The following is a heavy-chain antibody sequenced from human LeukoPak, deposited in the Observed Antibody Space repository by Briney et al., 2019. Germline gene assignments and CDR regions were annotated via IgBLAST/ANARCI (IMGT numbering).Heavy chain of an antibody. J-gene: IGHJ4*02. CDR1: GFIVSSNY. CDR2: IYSGGST. V-gene: IGHV3-66*01. CDR3: AREERGYSGYDIV. Sequence: GGSLRLSCAASGFIVSSNYMSWVRQAPGKGLEWVSVIYSGGSTYYADSVKGRFTISRDNSKNTLYLQMNSLRAEDTAVYYCAREERGYSGYDIVWGQGTLVTVSS. D-gene: IGHD5-12*01.